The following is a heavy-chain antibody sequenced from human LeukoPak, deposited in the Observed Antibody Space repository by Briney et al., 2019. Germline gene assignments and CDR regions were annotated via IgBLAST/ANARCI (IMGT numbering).Heavy chain of an antibody. CDR1: GGSISDYY. J-gene: IGHJ2*01. D-gene: IGHD4-11*01. CDR3: ARVPALWAYSIDYWYFDL. Sequence: PSETLSLTCTVSGGSISDYYWSWIRQPPGKGLEWIGYIYYSGSTNYNPSLKSRVTISVDTSKNQFSLKLSSVTAADTAVYYCARVPALWAYSIDYWYFDLWGRGTLVTVSS. V-gene: IGHV4-59*08. CDR2: IYYSGST.